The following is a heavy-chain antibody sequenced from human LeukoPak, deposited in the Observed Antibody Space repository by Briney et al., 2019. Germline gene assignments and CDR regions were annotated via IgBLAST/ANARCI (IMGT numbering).Heavy chain of an antibody. Sequence: PGGYLRLYCAASGFTFSSYAMHWVRQAPGQGLEWVALISYDGSNKYYADSVKGRFTISRDNSKNTLYLQMNSLRAEDTAVYYCARGYCSGGSCYDYWGQGTLVTVSS. D-gene: IGHD2-15*01. CDR2: ISYDGSNK. J-gene: IGHJ4*02. V-gene: IGHV3-30-3*01. CDR1: GFTFSSYA. CDR3: ARGYCSGGSCYDY.